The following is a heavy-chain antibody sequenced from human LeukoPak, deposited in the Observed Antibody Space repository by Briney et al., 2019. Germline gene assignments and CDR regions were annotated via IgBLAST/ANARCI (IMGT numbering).Heavy chain of an antibody. D-gene: IGHD3-22*01. CDR3: ARGGNIGYKNNAFDL. CDR2: ISSSGRDI. V-gene: IGHV3-21*01. CDR1: GFTFSSYG. J-gene: IGHJ3*01. Sequence: GGSLRLSCAASGFTFSSYGMHWVRQAPGKGLEWVSFISSSGRDIYYADSVKGRFTISRDNAKNSLFLQISSLRAEDTAVNYCARGGNIGYKNNAFDLWGQGTVVTVSS.